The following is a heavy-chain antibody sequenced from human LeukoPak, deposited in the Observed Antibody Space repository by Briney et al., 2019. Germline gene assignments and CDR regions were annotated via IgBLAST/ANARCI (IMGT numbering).Heavy chain of an antibody. Sequence: SETLSLTCTVSGGSISNYYWSWIRQPPGKGLEWIGYIYYSGTTNYNPSLKSRVTISVDTSKNQFSLKLNSVTAADAAVYYCARGVYIAAAQYGYWGQGTLVTVSS. CDR1: GGSISNYY. CDR3: ARGVYIAAAQYGY. J-gene: IGHJ4*02. CDR2: IYYSGTT. V-gene: IGHV4-59*01. D-gene: IGHD6-13*01.